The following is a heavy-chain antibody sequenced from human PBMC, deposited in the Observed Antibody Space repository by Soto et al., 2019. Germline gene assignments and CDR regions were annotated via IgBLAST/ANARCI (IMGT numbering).Heavy chain of an antibody. J-gene: IGHJ5*02. V-gene: IGHV3-48*01. CDR1: GFTFSSYS. CDR2: ISSSSSTI. CDR3: ARERGLYSSSPFDP. D-gene: IGHD6-13*01. Sequence: PGGSLRLSCAASGFTFSSYSMNWVRQAPGKGLEWVSYISSSSSTIYYADSVKGRFTISRDNAKNSLYLQMNSLRAEDTAVYYCARERGLYSSSPFDPWGQGTLVTVSS.